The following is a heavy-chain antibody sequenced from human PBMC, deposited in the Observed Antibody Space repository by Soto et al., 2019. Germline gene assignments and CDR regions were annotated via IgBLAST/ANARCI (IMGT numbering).Heavy chain of an antibody. CDR1: GFTFSSYW. V-gene: IGHV3-74*01. Sequence: GGSLRLSCAASGFTFSSYWMHWVRQAPGKGLVWVSRINSDGSSTSYADSVKGRFTISRDNAKNTLYLQMNSLRAEDTAVYYCASYPSGYFACLLFSGPHAPYYYYGMDVWGQGTTVTVS. J-gene: IGHJ6*02. CDR2: INSDGSST. CDR3: ASYPSGYFACLLFSGPHAPYYYYGMDV. D-gene: IGHD3-9*01.